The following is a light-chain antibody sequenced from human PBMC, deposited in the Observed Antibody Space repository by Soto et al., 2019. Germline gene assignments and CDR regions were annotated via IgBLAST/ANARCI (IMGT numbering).Light chain of an antibody. V-gene: IGKV1-5*03. CDR3: HHYNSYPWT. CDR1: QTVINW. J-gene: IGKJ1*01. CDR2: KAS. Sequence: DIKMNQSPSTLSASVGDRVTITCRASQTVINWLAWYQQKPGKAPKLLIYKASSLEGGVPSRFSGSGSGTEFTLTISSLQPDDFATYYCHHYNSYPWTFGQGTKVDI.